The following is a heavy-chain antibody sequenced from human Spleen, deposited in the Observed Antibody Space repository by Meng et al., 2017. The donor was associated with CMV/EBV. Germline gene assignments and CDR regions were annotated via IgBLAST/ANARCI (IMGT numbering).Heavy chain of an antibody. V-gene: IGHV1-69*01. CDR3: ARDRYNWNERWFDP. D-gene: IGHD1-20*01. CDR2: IIPLLGRT. Sequence: SGVTFSSSAFTWVRQAPGQGLEWMGGIIPLLGRTNYAQKFQGRVTITADESTTTVFMELTSLRSEDTALYYCARDRYNWNERWFDPWGQGTLVTVSS. J-gene: IGHJ5*02. CDR1: GVTFSSSA.